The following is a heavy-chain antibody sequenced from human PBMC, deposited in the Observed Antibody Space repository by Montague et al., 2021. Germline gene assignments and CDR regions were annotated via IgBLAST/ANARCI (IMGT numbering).Heavy chain of an antibody. CDR3: ARWRVYYDSSGYAA. CDR2: ISHDGSNK. D-gene: IGHD3-22*01. J-gene: IGHJ5*02. V-gene: IGHV3-30-3*01. CDR1: GFTFSTFP. Sequence: SLRLSCPASGFTFSTFPMRWVRQAPGKGLEWVALISHDGSNKYYADSVRGRFTVSRDNSRNTLYLQTSSLRADDTAVYYCARWRVYYDSSGYAAWGRGTLVTVSS.